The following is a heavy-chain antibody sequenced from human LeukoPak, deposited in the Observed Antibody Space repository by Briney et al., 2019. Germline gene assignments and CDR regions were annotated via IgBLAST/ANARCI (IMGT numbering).Heavy chain of an antibody. D-gene: IGHD1-26*01. CDR2: IYYSGST. CDR1: GGSFSGYY. Sequence: SETMSLTCAVYGGSFSGYYWSWIRQPPGKGLEWIGSIYYSGSTYYNPSLKSRVTISVDTSKNQFSLKLSSVTAADTAVYYCASTYSGSYYGAFDIWCQGTMVTVSS. J-gene: IGHJ3*02. CDR3: ASTYSGSYYGAFDI. V-gene: IGHV4-34*01.